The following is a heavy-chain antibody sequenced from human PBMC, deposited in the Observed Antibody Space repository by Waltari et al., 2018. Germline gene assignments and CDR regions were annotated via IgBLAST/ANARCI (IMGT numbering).Heavy chain of an antibody. CDR1: GFTFSSYW. Sequence: EVQLVESGGGLVQPGGSLRLSCAASGFTFSSYWMSWVRQAPGKGLEWVANIKQDGSEKYYVDSVKGRFTISRDNAKNSLYLQMNSLRAEDTAVYYCARAKRGGNYYGRSTPGGMDVWGQGTTVTVSS. CDR2: IKQDGSEK. V-gene: IGHV3-7*02. D-gene: IGHD3-10*01. CDR3: ARAKRGGNYYGRSTPGGMDV. J-gene: IGHJ6*02.